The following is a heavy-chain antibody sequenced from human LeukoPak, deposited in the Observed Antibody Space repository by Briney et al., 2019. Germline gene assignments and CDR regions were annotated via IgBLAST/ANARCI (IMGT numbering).Heavy chain of an antibody. J-gene: IGHJ4*02. CDR3: ASTYYYDSSGYYY. D-gene: IGHD3-22*01. V-gene: IGHV4-38-2*01. Sequence: LETLSLTCAVSGYSISSGYYCGWIRQPPGKRQEWIGSIYHSGSTYYNPSLKSRVTISVDTSKKQFSLKLSTVTAADTAVYYCASTYYYDSSGYYYWGQGTLVTVSS. CDR1: GYSISSGYY. CDR2: IYHSGST.